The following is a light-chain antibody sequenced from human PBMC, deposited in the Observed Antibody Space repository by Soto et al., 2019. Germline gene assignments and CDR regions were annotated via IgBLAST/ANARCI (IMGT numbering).Light chain of an antibody. CDR2: AAS. J-gene: IGKJ2*01. CDR1: QGIASY. CDR3: QQSYSTPPYT. V-gene: IGKV1-8*01. Sequence: AIRMTQSPSSFAASTGDRVTIPCRASQGIASYLAWYQQKPGKAPKLLIYAASSLQSGVPSRFSGSGSGTDFTLTISSLQPEDFATYYCQQSYSTPPYTFGQGTKLEIK.